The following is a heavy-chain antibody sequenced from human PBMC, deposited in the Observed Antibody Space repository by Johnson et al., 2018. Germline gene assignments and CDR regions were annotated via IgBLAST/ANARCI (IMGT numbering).Heavy chain of an antibody. Sequence: QVQLVQSGGGAVQPGRSLRLSCAASGFTFRDYDMHWVRQTPGKGLEWVAVISYDASHTYYADSVKGRFTISRDNSNNTLYLQMHSLRAEDTATYYCAKDRLLLGTHDSFDIWGQGTFVTVSS. D-gene: IGHD4-23*01. CDR1: GFTFRDYD. CDR2: ISYDASHT. CDR3: AKDRLLLGTHDSFDI. J-gene: IGHJ3*02. V-gene: IGHV3-30*18.